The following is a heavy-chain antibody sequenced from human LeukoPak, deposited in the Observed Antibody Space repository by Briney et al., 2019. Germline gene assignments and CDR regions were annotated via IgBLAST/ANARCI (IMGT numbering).Heavy chain of an antibody. CDR1: GFTFSDSD. CDR3: TRYRSGHY. D-gene: IGHD6-19*01. V-gene: IGHV3-73*01. Sequence: GGPLSPSCAASGFTFSDSDVHGVRQASGKGRDGVGRITTKRSNYATAYTASVKGRFTSSRHDSENTAYLQMNSLKTEDTALYYCTRYRSGHYWGQGTLVTVSS. CDR2: ITTKRSNYAT. J-gene: IGHJ4*02.